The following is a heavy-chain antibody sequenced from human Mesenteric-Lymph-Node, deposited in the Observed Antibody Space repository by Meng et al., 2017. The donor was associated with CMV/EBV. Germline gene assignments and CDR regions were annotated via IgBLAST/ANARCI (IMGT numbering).Heavy chain of an antibody. CDR2: IYYSGST. Sequence: SETLSLTCTVSGGSISSYYWSWIRQPPGKGLEWIGYIYYSGSTNYNPSLKSRVTISVDTSKNQFSLKLSSVTAADTAVYYCARGGFGELLIWGQGTLVTVSS. D-gene: IGHD3-10*01. V-gene: IGHV4-59*01. CDR1: GGSISSYY. J-gene: IGHJ4*02. CDR3: ARGGFGELLI.